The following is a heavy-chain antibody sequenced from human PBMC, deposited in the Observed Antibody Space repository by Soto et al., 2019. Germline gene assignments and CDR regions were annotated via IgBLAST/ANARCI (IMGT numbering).Heavy chain of an antibody. Sequence: QVQLVESGGGVVQPGRSLRLSCADSGFTFSSYGMHWVRQAPGKGLEWVAVISYDGSNKYYADSVKGRFTISRDNSKTTLNMQMNSLRAVDTAGYYCAKVTYYHDSSGYSVFEHWGQGTLVTVSS. D-gene: IGHD3-22*01. CDR1: GFTFSSYG. V-gene: IGHV3-30*18. CDR3: AKVTYYHDSSGYSVFEH. CDR2: ISYDGSNK. J-gene: IGHJ4*02.